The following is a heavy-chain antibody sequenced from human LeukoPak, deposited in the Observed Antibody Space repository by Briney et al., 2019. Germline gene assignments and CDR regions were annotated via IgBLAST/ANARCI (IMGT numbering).Heavy chain of an antibody. CDR1: GYTFTSYY. Sequence: ASVKVSCKASGYTFTSYYMHWVRQAPGQGHEWMGWISTKNLNADYAQKFQGRVTMTTDTSTSTAYMELRSLRSDDTAMYYCARDINSGSDFDYWGQGTLVTVSS. CDR2: ISTKNLNA. J-gene: IGHJ4*02. V-gene: IGHV1-18*04. D-gene: IGHD1-26*01. CDR3: ARDINSGSDFDY.